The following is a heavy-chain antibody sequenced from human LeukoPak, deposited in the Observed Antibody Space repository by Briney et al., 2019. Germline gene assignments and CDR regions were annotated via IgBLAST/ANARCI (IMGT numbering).Heavy chain of an antibody. D-gene: IGHD4-11*01. CDR2: INPNSGGT. Sequence: ASVKVSCKASGYTFTGYYMHWVRQAPGQGLEWMGWINPNSGGTNYAQKFQGRVTMTRDTSISTAYMELSRLRSDDTVVYYCTTAGSTVTTGTDYWGQGTLVTVSS. V-gene: IGHV1-2*02. J-gene: IGHJ4*02. CDR1: GYTFTGYY. CDR3: TTAGSTVTTGTDY.